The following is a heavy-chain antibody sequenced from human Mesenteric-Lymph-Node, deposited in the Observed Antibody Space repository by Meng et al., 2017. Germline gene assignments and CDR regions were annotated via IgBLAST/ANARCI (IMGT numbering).Heavy chain of an antibody. CDR2: VYHRGDT. D-gene: IGHD1-1*01. CDR3: GRDQGRQLINH. V-gene: IGHV4-4*02. J-gene: IGHJ4*02. CDR1: GDSISSEIW. Sequence: QVPLQGSGPGLVKPWGTLSLPCTVSGDSISSEIWWSWVRQPPGKGLEWIGEVYHRGDTNYNPSLKSRVVISVDRSKNQFSLNLSSVTAADTAVYYCGRDQGRQLINHWGQGTLVTVSS.